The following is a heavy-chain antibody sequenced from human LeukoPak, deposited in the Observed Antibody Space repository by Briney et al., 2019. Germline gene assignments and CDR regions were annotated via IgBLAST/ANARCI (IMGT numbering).Heavy chain of an antibody. CDR2: IFCTGST. J-gene: IGHJ5*02. CDR1: GGCVSSGNYY. CDR3: ARAVMMVRGVIIGGYWFDP. D-gene: IGHD3-10*01. V-gene: IGHV4-61*01. Sequence: SETLSLTCTVSGGCVSSGNYYWTWIRQPPGKGLEWIGYIFCTGSTNYNPSLKSRVTISVDTTKNQFSLKLNSVTAADTAVYYCARAVMMVRGVIIGGYWFDPWGQGTLVTVSS.